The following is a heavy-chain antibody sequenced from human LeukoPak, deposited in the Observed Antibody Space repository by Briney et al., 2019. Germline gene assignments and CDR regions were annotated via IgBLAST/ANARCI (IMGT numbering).Heavy chain of an antibody. CDR1: GGSISSSSYY. CDR2: IYYSGST. Sequence: SETLSLTCTVSGGSISSSSYYWGWIRQPPGKGLEWIGSIYYSGSTYYNPSLKSRVTISVDTSKSQFSLKLSSVTAADTAVYYCARSYYDYVWGSYRSPGWFDPWGRGTLVTVSS. J-gene: IGHJ2*01. V-gene: IGHV4-39*01. CDR3: ARSYYDYVWGSYRSPGWFDP. D-gene: IGHD3-16*02.